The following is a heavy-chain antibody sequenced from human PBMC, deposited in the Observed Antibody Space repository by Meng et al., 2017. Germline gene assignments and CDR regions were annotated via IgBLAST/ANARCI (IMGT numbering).Heavy chain of an antibody. CDR3: ARVQVVVAATHDYYYYGMDV. Sequence: SETLSLTCAVYGGSFSGYYWSWIRQPPGKGLEWIGEINHSGSTNYNPSLKSRVTISVDTSENQFSLKLSSVTAADTAVYYCARVQVVVAATHDYYYYGMDVWGQGTTVTVSS. V-gene: IGHV4-34*01. CDR2: INHSGST. J-gene: IGHJ6*02. CDR1: GGSFSGYY. D-gene: IGHD2-15*01.